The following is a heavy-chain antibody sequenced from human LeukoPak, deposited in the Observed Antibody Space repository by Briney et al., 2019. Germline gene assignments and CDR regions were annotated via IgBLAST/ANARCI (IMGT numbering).Heavy chain of an antibody. CDR1: GYSFTSYW. D-gene: IGHD6-19*01. CDR2: IYPGDSDT. Sequence: GESLKISCKGSGYSFTSYWIGWVRQMPGKGLEWMGIIYPGDSDTRYSPSFQGQVTISADKSISTAYLQWSSLKASDTAMYYCARLGIAVAAQGGDAFDIWGQGTMVTVSS. CDR3: ARLGIAVAAQGGDAFDI. V-gene: IGHV5-51*01. J-gene: IGHJ3*02.